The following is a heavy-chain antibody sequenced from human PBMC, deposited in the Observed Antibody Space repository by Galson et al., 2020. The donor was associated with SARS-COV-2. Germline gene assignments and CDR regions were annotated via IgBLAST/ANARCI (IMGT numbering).Heavy chain of an antibody. Sequence: GSLRLSCTASGLIFSDYYMTWIRQAPGKGLEWISYISPSSDYTNYADSVRGRFTISRDNTKTSLFLHMDSLRAEDTAVYYCAGSHKDFWYNFDNWGQGALVTVSS. D-gene: IGHD6-13*01. CDR3: AGSHKDFWYNFDN. CDR2: ISPSSDYT. V-gene: IGHV3-11*03. CDR1: GLIFSDYY. J-gene: IGHJ4*02.